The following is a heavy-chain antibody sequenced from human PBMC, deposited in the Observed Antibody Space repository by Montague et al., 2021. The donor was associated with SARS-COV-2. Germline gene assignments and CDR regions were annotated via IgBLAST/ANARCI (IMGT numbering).Heavy chain of an antibody. V-gene: IGHV4-59*08. J-gene: IGHJ4*02. Sequence: SETLSLTCAVYGGSFSGYYWSWIRQPPGKGLEWIGYISDSGSTNYNPSLTSRVTMSVDTSKNQFSLKVNSATAADTAVYYCARHYSAALPAVYWGQGTLVTVSS. CDR2: ISDSGST. CDR3: ARHYSAALPAVY. CDR1: GGSFSGYY. D-gene: IGHD4-11*01.